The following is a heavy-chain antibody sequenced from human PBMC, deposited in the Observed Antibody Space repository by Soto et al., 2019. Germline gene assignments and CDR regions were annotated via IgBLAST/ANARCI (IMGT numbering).Heavy chain of an antibody. D-gene: IGHD6-6*01. CDR1: GGSISSYY. CDR3: ARAGLEYSSSFDY. J-gene: IGHJ4*02. Sequence: SETLSLTCTVSGGSISSYYWSWIRQPPGKGLEWIGYIYYSGSTNYNPSLKSRVTISVGTSKNQFSLKLSSVTAADTAVYYCARAGLEYSSSFDYWGQGTLVTVSS. CDR2: IYYSGST. V-gene: IGHV4-59*01.